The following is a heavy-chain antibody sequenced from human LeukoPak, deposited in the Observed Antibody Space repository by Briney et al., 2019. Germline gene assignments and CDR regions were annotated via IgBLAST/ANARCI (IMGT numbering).Heavy chain of an antibody. J-gene: IGHJ6*03. V-gene: IGHV4-34*01. CDR1: GGAFSGYY. CDR3: ARAPPVVVPAASFYYYYMDV. CDR2: INHSGST. Sequence: PSTTLSLTCAVYGGAFSGYYWSWIRQPPVKGLEWIGEINHSGSTNYNPSLKSRVTISVDTSKNQSSLKLSSVTAADTAVYYCARAPPVVVPAASFYYYYMDVWGKGTTVTVSS. D-gene: IGHD2-2*01.